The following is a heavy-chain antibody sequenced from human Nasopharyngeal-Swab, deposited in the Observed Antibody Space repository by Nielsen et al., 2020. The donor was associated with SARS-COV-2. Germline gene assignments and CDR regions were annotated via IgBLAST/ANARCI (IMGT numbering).Heavy chain of an antibody. D-gene: IGHD1-26*01. J-gene: IGHJ4*02. V-gene: IGHV3-30*04. Sequence: GESLKISCAASGFTFDDYAMHWVRQAPGKGLEWVAVISYDGSNKYYADSVKGRFTISRDNSKNTLYLQMNSLRAEDTAVYYCARDRGELLGEYYFDYWGQGTLVTVSS. CDR2: ISYDGSNK. CDR1: GFTFDDYA. CDR3: ARDRGELLGEYYFDY.